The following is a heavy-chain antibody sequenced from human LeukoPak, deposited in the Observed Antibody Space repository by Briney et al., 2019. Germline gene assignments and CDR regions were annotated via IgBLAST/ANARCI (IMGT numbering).Heavy chain of an antibody. V-gene: IGHV3-21*01. J-gene: IGHJ3*02. Sequence: GGSLRLSCAASGFTFSTYGMHWVRQAPGKGLEWISSISGGSTYIYYADSVRGRFTISRDNAKNSVYLQMNSLRGEDTAVYYCARDDVTTNGGVIADSRLFDIWGQGTMVTVSS. CDR2: ISGGSTYI. CDR1: GFTFSTYG. CDR3: ARDDVTTNGGVIADSRLFDI. D-gene: IGHD2-8*02.